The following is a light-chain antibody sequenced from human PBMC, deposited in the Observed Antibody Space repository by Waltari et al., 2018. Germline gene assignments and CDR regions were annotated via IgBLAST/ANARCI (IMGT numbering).Light chain of an antibody. CDR3: HQSSSLPQT. V-gene: IGKV6D-21*02. CDR2: YTS. CDR1: QTIGSS. J-gene: IGKJ2*01. Sequence: EIVLTQSPDFQSVTPKEKFTITCRASQTIGSSLYWYQHKPDQSPKLLIKYTSQSISVVPSRLSGSGSGTEFTLTINSLEAEDAAAYYCHQSSSLPQTFGQGTKLEIK.